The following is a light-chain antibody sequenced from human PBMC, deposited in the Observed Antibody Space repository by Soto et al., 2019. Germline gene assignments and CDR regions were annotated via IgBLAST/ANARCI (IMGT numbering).Light chain of an antibody. Sequence: DFVMTQSPVSLAVSLGERAAINCKSSQNVLFSSNNKNSLAWYQQKPGQPPKLLIYWASTRESGAPDRFSGSGSGRDVTLTISSLQAEDVAIYYCQQYHTTPNTFGQGTKVEIK. J-gene: IGKJ2*01. CDR1: QNVLFSSNNKNS. V-gene: IGKV4-1*01. CDR3: QQYHTTPNT. CDR2: WAS.